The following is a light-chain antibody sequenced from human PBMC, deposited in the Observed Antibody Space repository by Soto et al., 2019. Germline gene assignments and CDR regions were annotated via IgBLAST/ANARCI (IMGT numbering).Light chain of an antibody. J-gene: IGKJ1*01. CDR3: QQYDNWPQT. Sequence: EIVLTQSPATLSVSPGERATLSCRASQTVRNNYLAWYQQKPGQAPRLLIYGASTRATGIPARFSGTGSGTDFTLTVSSLQSEDFAVYYCQQYDNWPQTFGQGTKVDI. V-gene: IGKV3-15*01. CDR1: QTVRNN. CDR2: GAS.